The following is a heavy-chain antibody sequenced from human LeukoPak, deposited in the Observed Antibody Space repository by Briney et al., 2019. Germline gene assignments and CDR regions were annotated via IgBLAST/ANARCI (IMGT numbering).Heavy chain of an antibody. CDR1: GFTFSNYA. J-gene: IGHJ2*01. Sequence: GGSLRLSCAASGFTFSNYAMSWVRQAPGKGLEWVSMVNGFGGSTDYADSVKGRFTISRDNSNNTLYLQLNSLRVEDTAVYFCARGLRHGGWYFDLWGRGTLVTVSS. V-gene: IGHV3-23*01. CDR2: VNGFGGST. D-gene: IGHD5/OR15-5a*01. CDR3: ARGLRHGGWYFDL.